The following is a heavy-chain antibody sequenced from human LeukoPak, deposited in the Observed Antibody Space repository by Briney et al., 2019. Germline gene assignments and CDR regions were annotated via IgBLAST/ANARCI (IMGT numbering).Heavy chain of an antibody. Sequence: ASVKVSCKASGGTFSSYAISWVRQAPGQGLEWMGRIIPIFGIANYAQKFQGRVTITADKSTSTAYVELSSLRSEDTAVYYCARDDSSAYYSTQGYYFDYWGQGTRVTVSS. V-gene: IGHV1-69*04. J-gene: IGHJ4*02. CDR1: GGTFSSYA. CDR3: ARDDSSAYYSTQGYYFDY. D-gene: IGHD3-22*01. CDR2: IIPIFGIA.